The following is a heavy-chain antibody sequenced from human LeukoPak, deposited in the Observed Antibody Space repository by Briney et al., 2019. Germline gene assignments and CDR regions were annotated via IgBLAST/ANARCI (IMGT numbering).Heavy chain of an antibody. D-gene: IGHD6-13*01. V-gene: IGHV4-39*01. CDR2: IYYSGST. CDR1: SGSISGSNYY. J-gene: IGHJ4*02. Sequence: SETLSLTCTVSSGSISGSNYYWGWIRQPPGKGLEWIGNIYYSGSTYYNPSLKSRVTISVDTSKNQFSLKLTSATAADTAVYYCARLSVGTFDYWGQGTLVTVSS. CDR3: ARLSVGTFDY.